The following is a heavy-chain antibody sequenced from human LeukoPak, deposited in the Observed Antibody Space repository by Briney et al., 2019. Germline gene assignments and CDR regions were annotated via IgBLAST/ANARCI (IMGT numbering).Heavy chain of an antibody. V-gene: IGHV3-48*01. CDR3: ARKVTYYYDSSGHWYFDY. D-gene: IGHD3-22*01. Sequence: GGSLRLSCAASGFTFSSYSMNWVRQAPGKGLEWVSYINSSSSTIYYADSVKGRFTISRDNAKNSLYLQMNSLRAGDTAVYYCARKVTYYYDSSGHWYFDYWGQGTLVTVSS. CDR2: INSSSSTI. J-gene: IGHJ4*02. CDR1: GFTFSSYS.